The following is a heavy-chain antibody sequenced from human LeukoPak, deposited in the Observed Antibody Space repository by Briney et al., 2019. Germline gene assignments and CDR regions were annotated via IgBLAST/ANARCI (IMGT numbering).Heavy chain of an antibody. CDR2: ISGSGGST. D-gene: IGHD3-10*01. J-gene: IGHJ4*02. CDR3: AKDNPYGSGYSPFDY. V-gene: IGHV3-23*01. CDR1: GFTFSSYA. Sequence: GGSLRLSCAASGFTFSSYAMSWVRQAPGKGLEWVSAISGSGGSTYYADSVKGRFTISRDNSKNTLYLQMNSLRAEDTAVCYCAKDNPYGSGYSPFDYWGQGTLVTVFS.